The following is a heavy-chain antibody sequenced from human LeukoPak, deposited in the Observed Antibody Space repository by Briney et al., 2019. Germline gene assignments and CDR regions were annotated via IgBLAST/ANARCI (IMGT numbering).Heavy chain of an antibody. J-gene: IGHJ6*02. Sequence: GGSLRLSCAASGFTFSSYAMHWVRQAPGKGLEWVAVISYDGSNKYHADSVKGRFTISRDNSKNTLYLQMNSLRAEDTAVYYCAREYYDILTGYYPYYYYYGMDVWGQGTTVTVSS. D-gene: IGHD3-9*01. V-gene: IGHV3-30-3*01. CDR3: AREYYDILTGYYPYYYYYGMDV. CDR1: GFTFSSYA. CDR2: ISYDGSNK.